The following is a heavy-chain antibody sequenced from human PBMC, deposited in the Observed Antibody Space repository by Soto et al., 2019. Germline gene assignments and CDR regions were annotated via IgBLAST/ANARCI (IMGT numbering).Heavy chain of an antibody. V-gene: IGHV1-18*01. J-gene: IGHJ6*02. D-gene: IGHD3-9*01. Sequence: GASVKVSCKASGYTFTNYGISWVRQAPGQGLEWMGWINTYNGNTNHAQKLQGRVTMTTDTSTSTAYMELRSLRSDDTAVYYCARDLPDNYDILTGYPNPSRMDVWGQGTTVTVSS. CDR2: INTYNGNT. CDR1: GYTFTNYG. CDR3: ARDLPDNYDILTGYPNPSRMDV.